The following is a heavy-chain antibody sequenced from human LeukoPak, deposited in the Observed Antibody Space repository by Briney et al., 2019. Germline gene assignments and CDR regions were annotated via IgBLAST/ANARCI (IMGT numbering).Heavy chain of an antibody. V-gene: IGHV3-23*01. Sequence: PGGSLRLSCAASGFTFSSHAMSWVRQAPGKGLEWVSALSTDGGATFYADSVKGRFTISRDDSKNTLYLQMTSLRAEDTAVYYCARDLGTAGSFYFDYWGQGTLVTVSS. CDR1: GFTFSSHA. CDR2: LSTDGGAT. D-gene: IGHD6-19*01. J-gene: IGHJ4*02. CDR3: ARDLGTAGSFYFDY.